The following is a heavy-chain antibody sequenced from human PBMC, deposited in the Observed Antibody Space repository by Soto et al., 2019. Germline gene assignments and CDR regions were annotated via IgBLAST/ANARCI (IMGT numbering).Heavy chain of an antibody. CDR3: AREQYYYGSGAFFDS. J-gene: IGHJ4*02. Sequence: QVQLVQSGAEVKKPGSSVKVSCKASGGTFSSYTISWVRQAPGQGLEWMGRIIPILGIANYAQKFQGRVTITADKSTTNAYMELSSLRSEDTAVYYCAREQYYYGSGAFFDSWGQGTLVTVSS. CDR1: GGTFSSYT. D-gene: IGHD3-10*01. V-gene: IGHV1-69*08. CDR2: IIPILGIA.